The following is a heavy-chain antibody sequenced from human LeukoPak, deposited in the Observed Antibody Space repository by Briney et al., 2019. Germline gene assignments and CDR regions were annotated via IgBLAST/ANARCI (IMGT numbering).Heavy chain of an antibody. Sequence: ASLKVSFKASGYTFTRYGISWVRQAPGQGLEWMGWISAYNGNTDYAQKLHGRVTVATGTSTSTAYMELRSLRSDDTAVYYCAREGLDILTGYPHDYWGQGTLVTVSS. D-gene: IGHD3-9*01. CDR3: AREGLDILTGYPHDY. CDR1: GYTFTRYG. CDR2: ISAYNGNT. J-gene: IGHJ4*02. V-gene: IGHV1-18*01.